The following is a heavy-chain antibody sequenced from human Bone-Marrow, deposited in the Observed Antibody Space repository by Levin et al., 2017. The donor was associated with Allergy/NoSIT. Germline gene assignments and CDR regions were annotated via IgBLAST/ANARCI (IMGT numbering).Heavy chain of an antibody. Sequence: SSETLSLTCTVSGDSVSSARYFWTWVRQAPGRKLEWLGYIYYNGNTKYNPSLKSRVTMSVDTSKSQFSLRLTSVNAADTAMYYCARDGVYYYGMDVWGRGTTVIVSS. CDR2: IYYNGNT. J-gene: IGHJ6*02. V-gene: IGHV4-61*01. CDR1: GDSVSSARYF. D-gene: IGHD3-16*01. CDR3: ARDGVYYYGMDV.